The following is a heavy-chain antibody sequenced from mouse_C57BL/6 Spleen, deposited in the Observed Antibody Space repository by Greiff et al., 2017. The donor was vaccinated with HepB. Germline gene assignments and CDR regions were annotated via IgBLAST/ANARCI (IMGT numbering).Heavy chain of an antibody. CDR3: ARRDYSNYGFAY. CDR1: GYTFTDYY. Sequence: VQLQQSGPELVKPGASVKISCKASGYTFTDYYMNWVKQSHGKSLEWIGDINPNNGGTSYNQKFKGKATLTVDKSSSTAYMELRSLTSEDSAVYYCARRDYSNYGFAYWGQGTLVTVSA. CDR2: INPNNGGT. D-gene: IGHD2-5*01. J-gene: IGHJ3*01. V-gene: IGHV1-26*01.